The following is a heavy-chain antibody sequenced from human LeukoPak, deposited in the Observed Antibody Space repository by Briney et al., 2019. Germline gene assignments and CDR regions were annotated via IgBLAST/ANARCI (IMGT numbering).Heavy chain of an antibody. J-gene: IGHJ4*02. V-gene: IGHV3-30*18. Sequence: PGGSLRLSCAASGFTFSSYGMHWVRQAPGKGLEWVAVISYDGSNKYYADSVKGRFTISRDNSKNTLYLQMNSLRAEDTAVYYCAKGLSNFDNYWGQGTLVTVSS. CDR2: ISYDGSNK. D-gene: IGHD3-9*01. CDR1: GFTFSSYG. CDR3: AKGLSNFDNY.